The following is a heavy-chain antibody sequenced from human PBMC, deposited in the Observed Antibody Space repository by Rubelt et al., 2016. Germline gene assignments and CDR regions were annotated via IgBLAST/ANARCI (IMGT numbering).Heavy chain of an antibody. J-gene: IGHJ5*02. CDR3: ARRRYGSGWWFDP. CDR1: GASFSGYY. CDR2: INHSGST. D-gene: IGHD3-10*01. V-gene: IGHV4-34*01. Sequence: QVQLQQWGAGLLKPSETLSLTCAVYGASFSGYYWSWIRQPPGKGLEWIGEINHSGSTNYNPALKCRVTISVDTAKNQCSLKLRSVTAADTAVYYCARRRYGSGWWFDPWGQGTLVTVSS.